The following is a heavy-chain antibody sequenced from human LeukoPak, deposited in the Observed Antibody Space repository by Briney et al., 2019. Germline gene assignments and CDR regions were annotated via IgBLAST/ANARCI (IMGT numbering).Heavy chain of an antibody. Sequence: GGSLRLSCAASGFTFSSYAMSWVRQAPGKGLEWVSAISGSGGSTYYADSVKGRFTISRDNSENTLYLQMNSLRAEDTAVYYCAKDPTFGSWTDYWGQGTLVTVSS. CDR2: ISGSGGST. V-gene: IGHV3-23*01. J-gene: IGHJ4*02. CDR3: AKDPTFGSWTDY. D-gene: IGHD6-13*01. CDR1: GFTFSSYA.